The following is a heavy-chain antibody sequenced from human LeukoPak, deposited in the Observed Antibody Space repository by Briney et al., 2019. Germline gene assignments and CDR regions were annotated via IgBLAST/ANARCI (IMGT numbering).Heavy chain of an antibody. D-gene: IGHD4-23*01. CDR1: GFTFSSYS. CDR2: ISSSSSYI. CDR3: ARAELPYGGNAY. J-gene: IGHJ4*02. V-gene: IGHV3-21*01. Sequence: GGSLRLSCAASGFTFSSYSMNRVRQAPGKGLEWVSSISSSSSYIYYADSVKGRFTISRDNAKNSLYLQMNSLRAEDTAVYYCARAELPYGGNAYWGQGTLVTVSS.